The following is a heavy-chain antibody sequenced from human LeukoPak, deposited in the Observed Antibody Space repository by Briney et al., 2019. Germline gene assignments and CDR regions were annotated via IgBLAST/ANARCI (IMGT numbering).Heavy chain of an antibody. CDR3: ARRDPLDCSSTSCYPFDP. J-gene: IGHJ5*02. CDR1: GFTFSSYS. V-gene: IGHV3-21*01. D-gene: IGHD2-2*01. Sequence: PGGSLRLSCAASGFTFSSYSMNWVRQAPGKGLEWVSSISSSSSYIYYADSVKGRFTISRDNAKNSLYLQMNSLRAEDTAVYYCARRDPLDCSSTSCYPFDPWGQGTLVTVSS. CDR2: ISSSSSYI.